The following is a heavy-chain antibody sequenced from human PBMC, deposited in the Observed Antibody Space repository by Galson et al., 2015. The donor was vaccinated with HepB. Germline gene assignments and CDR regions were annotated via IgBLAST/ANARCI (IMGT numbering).Heavy chain of an antibody. V-gene: IGHV1-69*06. Sequence: SVKVSCKASGYTFTSYAISWVRQAPGQGLEWMGGIIPIFGTANYAQKFQGRVTITADKSTSTAYMELSSLRSEDTAVYYCAVLTIPVIVVVPAAIVPHDYYGMDVWGQGTTVTVSS. CDR2: IIPIFGTA. CDR1: GYTFTSYA. D-gene: IGHD2-2*01. CDR3: AVLTIPVIVVVPAAIVPHDYYGMDV. J-gene: IGHJ6*02.